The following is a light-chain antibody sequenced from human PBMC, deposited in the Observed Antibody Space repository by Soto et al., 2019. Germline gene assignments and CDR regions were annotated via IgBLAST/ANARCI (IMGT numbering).Light chain of an antibody. CDR3: QSYDSTLSDRYV. J-gene: IGLJ1*01. V-gene: IGLV1-40*01. CDR2: GNS. CDR1: SSSIGAGYD. Sequence: QAVVTQPPSVSGAPGQRVTISCTGSSSSIGAGYDVHWYQQRPGTAPKLLTFGNSNRPSGVPDRFSGSKSGTSDSLTITGLQAEDEGDYYCQSYDSTLSDRYVFGSGTKLTVL.